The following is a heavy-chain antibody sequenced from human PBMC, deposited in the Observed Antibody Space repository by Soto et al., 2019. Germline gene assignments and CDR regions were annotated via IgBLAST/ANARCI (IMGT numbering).Heavy chain of an antibody. V-gene: IGHV4-4*07. CDR3: ARTYYYDSSGYAPGYFDL. CDR1: GGSISSYY. Sequence: QVQLQESGPGLVKPSETLSLTCTVSGGSISSYYWSWIRQPAGKGLEWIGRIYTSGSTNYNPSLKSRVTMSVDTSKNQCSLKLSSVTAADTAVYYCARTYYYDSSGYAPGYFDLWGRGTLVTVSS. D-gene: IGHD3-22*01. CDR2: IYTSGST. J-gene: IGHJ2*01.